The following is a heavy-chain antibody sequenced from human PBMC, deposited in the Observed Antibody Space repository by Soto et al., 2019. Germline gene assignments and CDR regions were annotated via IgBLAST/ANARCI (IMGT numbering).Heavy chain of an antibody. D-gene: IGHD2-15*01. Sequence: SETLSLTCAVYGGSFSGYYWSWIRQPPGKGLEWIGEINHSGSTNYNPSLKSRVTISVDTSKNQFSLKLSSVTAADTAVYYCARGCSGGSCYQFDYWGQGTLVTVSS. J-gene: IGHJ4*02. CDR1: GGSFSGYY. V-gene: IGHV4-34*01. CDR3: ARGCSGGSCYQFDY. CDR2: INHSGST.